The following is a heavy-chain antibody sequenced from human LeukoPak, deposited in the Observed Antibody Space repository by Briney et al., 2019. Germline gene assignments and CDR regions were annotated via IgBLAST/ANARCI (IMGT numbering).Heavy chain of an antibody. CDR2: LNWRGGAI. D-gene: IGHD6-19*01. CDR3: ARVAAEAAHTEFFQH. CDR1: LLTHQNYG. J-gene: IGHJ1*01. Sequence: PGWSLTLSLVASLLTHQNYGLSEVGPVRAKGVARVSGLNWRGGAIGYADSVKGRFTIYRDNAKNSLYLQMKSLRAEDTAFYYCARVAAEAAHTEFFQHWGHGTLVTVS. V-gene: IGHV3-20*03.